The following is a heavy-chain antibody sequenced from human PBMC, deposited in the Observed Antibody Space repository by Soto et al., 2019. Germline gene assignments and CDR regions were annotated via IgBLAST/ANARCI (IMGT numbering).Heavy chain of an antibody. CDR2: ISAYNGNT. CDR1: GYTFTSYG. J-gene: IGHJ6*02. Sequence: QVQLVQSGAEVKKPGASVKVSCKASGYTFTSYGISWVRQAPGQGLEWMGWISAYNGNTNYAQKLQGRVTMTTDTSRRTAYMEMRSLRSDDTAVYYCARDIVVVPAAIPNYYYYGMDVWGQGTTVTVSS. CDR3: ARDIVVVPAAIPNYYYYGMDV. V-gene: IGHV1-18*01. D-gene: IGHD2-2*01.